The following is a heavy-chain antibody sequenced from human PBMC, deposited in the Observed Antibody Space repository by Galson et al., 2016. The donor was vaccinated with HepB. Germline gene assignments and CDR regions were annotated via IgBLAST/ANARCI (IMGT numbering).Heavy chain of an antibody. D-gene: IGHD2-2*01. CDR1: GGSISSDDYY. CDR3: ARDRSLVVPEYYYNYGMDV. V-gene: IGHV4-30-4*01. CDR2: IYYSGST. Sequence: TLSLTCTVSGGSISSDDYYWSWIRQPPGKGLEWIGHIYYSGSTYYNPSLKSRLTISVDTSKHQFSLKLSSVTAADTAVYYCARDRSLVVPEYYYNYGMDVWGQGTTVTVSS. J-gene: IGHJ6*02.